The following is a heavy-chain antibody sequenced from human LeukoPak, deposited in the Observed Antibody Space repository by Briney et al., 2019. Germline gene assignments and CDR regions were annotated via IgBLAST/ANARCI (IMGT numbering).Heavy chain of an antibody. J-gene: IGHJ2*01. V-gene: IGHV5-51*01. D-gene: IGHD2-21*02. CDR3: GLAYCGGDCYQGRYWYFDL. CDR1: GYGFTSYW. CDR2: IYPGDSDT. Sequence: GASLQISFQGSGYGFTSYWIGWVRPMPGKGREGMGMIYPGDSDTRYSPSFQGQVTISADKSISTAYLQWSSLKASDTAMYYCGLAYCGGDCYQGRYWYFDLWRRGTLVTVSS.